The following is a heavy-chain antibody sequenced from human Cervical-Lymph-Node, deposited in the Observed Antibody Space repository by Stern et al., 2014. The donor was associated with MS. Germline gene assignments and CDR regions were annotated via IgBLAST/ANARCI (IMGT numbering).Heavy chain of an antibody. CDR3: ARDVQGDGNYNLDH. J-gene: IGHJ4*02. CDR1: GFTLSRYW. V-gene: IGHV3-74*01. CDR2: MNNDGSTT. D-gene: IGHD1-1*01. Sequence: EVQLVESGGGLIQPGGSLRLSCAASGFTLSRYWMHWVRQAPGEGPVGLARMNNDGSTTNYADSVKGRFTISRDNAKNMVFLQVKSLTVGDTAVYYCARDVQGDGNYNLDHWGQGTLVTVSS.